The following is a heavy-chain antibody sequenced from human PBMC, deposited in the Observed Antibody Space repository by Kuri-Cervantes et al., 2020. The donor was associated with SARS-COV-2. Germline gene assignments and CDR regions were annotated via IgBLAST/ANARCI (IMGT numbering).Heavy chain of an antibody. CDR3: AKDIIAAAGMTIDY. CDR2: ISWNSGSI. J-gene: IGHJ4*02. V-gene: IGHV3-9*01. Sequence: SLKISCAASGFTFDDYAMHWVRQAPGKGLEWVSGISWNSGSIGYADSVKGRFTISRDNAKNSLYLQMNSLRAEDTALYYCAKDIIAAAGMTIDYWGQGTLVTDSS. D-gene: IGHD6-13*01. CDR1: GFTFDDYA.